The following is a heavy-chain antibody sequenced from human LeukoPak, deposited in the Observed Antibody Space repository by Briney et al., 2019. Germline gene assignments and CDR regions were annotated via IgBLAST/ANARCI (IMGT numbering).Heavy chain of an antibody. CDR3: ARDFHNYFDY. D-gene: IGHD5-24*01. Sequence: PSETLSLTCTVSGGPISGYYWSWIRQPPGKGLEWIGYISYSGSTNYNPSLKSRVTISVDTSKNQFSLKLSSVTAADTAVYYCARDFHNYFDYWGQGTLVTVSS. CDR1: GGPISGYY. V-gene: IGHV4-59*01. CDR2: ISYSGST. J-gene: IGHJ4*02.